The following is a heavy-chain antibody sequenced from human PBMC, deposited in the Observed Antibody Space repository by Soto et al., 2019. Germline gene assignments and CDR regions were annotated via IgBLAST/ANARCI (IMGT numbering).Heavy chain of an antibody. Sequence: SVKVSCKASGGTVSSYAISWVRQAPGQGLEWMGGIIPIFGTANYAQKFQGRVTITADESTSTAYMELSSLRSEDTAVYYCARERXYYYDSSGYYYSVSFDYWVQGTLVSVSS. J-gene: IGHJ4*02. D-gene: IGHD3-22*01. V-gene: IGHV1-69*01. CDR3: ARERXYYYDSSGYYYSVSFDY. CDR1: GGTVSSYA. CDR2: IIPIFGTA.